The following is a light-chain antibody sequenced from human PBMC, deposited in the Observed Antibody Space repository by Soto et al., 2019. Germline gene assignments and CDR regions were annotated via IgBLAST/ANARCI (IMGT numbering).Light chain of an antibody. V-gene: IGLV2-23*02. CDR3: CSRGGVSPTYV. CDR1: NSDVGSFNA. CDR2: EVT. J-gene: IGLJ1*01. Sequence: QSVLTQPASVTGSPGQSIAISCTGTNSDVGSFNAVSWYQQDPGKAPKLIIYEVTKRPSGVSDRFSGSKSGNTASLTISGLRADDEADYHCCSRGGVSPTYVFGTGTKLTVL.